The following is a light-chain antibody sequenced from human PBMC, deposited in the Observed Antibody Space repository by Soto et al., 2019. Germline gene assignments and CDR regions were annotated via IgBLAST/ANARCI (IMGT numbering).Light chain of an antibody. Sequence: EIVMTQSTATLSVSPGERATLSCRASQSVSNTLAWYQQKPGQAPRLLIYGASIRATAIPARFSGSGSGTDFTRTISSLQDEDSAGYYCQPHNSPYGPFGQGTKVEIK. J-gene: IGKJ1*01. CDR3: QPHNSPYGP. CDR1: QSVSNT. CDR2: GAS. V-gene: IGKV3-15*01.